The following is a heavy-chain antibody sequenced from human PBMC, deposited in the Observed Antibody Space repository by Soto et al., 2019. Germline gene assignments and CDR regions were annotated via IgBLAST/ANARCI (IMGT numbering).Heavy chain of an antibody. CDR3: ARGVTGTLRPYHFDY. CDR1: GYSFTGYW. D-gene: IGHD1-20*01. J-gene: IGHJ4*02. CDR2: IYPGDSDT. V-gene: IGHV5-51*01. Sequence: GESLKISCQGSGYSFTGYWIGWVRQMPGKGLEWMGSIYPGDSDTRYSPSLQGQVTISADNSIETAYLQWTSLKASDTAFYYCARGVTGTLRPYHFDYWGPGTLVTVSS.